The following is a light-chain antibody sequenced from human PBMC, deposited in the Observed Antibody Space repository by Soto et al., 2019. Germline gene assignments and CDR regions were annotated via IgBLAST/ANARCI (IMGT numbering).Light chain of an antibody. CDR3: QQYGSSPPRYT. J-gene: IGKJ2*01. CDR1: QSVSSNY. V-gene: IGKV3-20*01. Sequence: EIVLTQSPGTLSLSPGERATLSCRASQSVSSNYLAWYQQKPGQTPRLLIYGASSRATGIPDRFSGSGSGTDFTLTISRLEPEDFAVYYCQQYGSSPPRYTFGQRTKLEIK. CDR2: GAS.